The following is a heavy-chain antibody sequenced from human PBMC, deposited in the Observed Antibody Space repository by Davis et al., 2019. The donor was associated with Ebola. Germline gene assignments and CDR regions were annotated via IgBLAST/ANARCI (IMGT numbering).Heavy chain of an antibody. V-gene: IGHV1-69*02. CDR1: GGTFSSYT. J-gene: IGHJ4*02. CDR3: ARASFGYNSGWYADY. CDR2: IIPILGIA. Sequence: AASVKVSCKASGGTFSSYTISWVRQAPGQGLEWMGRIIPILGIANYAQRFQGRVTITTDTSANTVYLDLTSLRSEDTAVFYCARASFGYNSGWYADYWGPGSLVTVSS. D-gene: IGHD6-19*01.